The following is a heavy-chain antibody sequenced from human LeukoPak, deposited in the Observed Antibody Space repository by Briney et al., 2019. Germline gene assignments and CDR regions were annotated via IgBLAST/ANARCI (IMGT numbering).Heavy chain of an antibody. Sequence: SETLPLTCTVSGGSISSYYWSWIRQPPGKGLEWIGYIYYSGSTNYNPSLKSRVTISVDTSKNQFSLKLSSVTAADTAVYYCARYSSGWYQNAFDIWGQGTMVTVSS. CDR2: IYYSGST. CDR3: ARYSSGWYQNAFDI. D-gene: IGHD6-19*01. V-gene: IGHV4-59*01. J-gene: IGHJ3*02. CDR1: GGSISSYY.